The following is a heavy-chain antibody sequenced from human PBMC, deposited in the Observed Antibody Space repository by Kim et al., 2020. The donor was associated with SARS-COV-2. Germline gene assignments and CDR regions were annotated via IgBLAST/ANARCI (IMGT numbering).Heavy chain of an antibody. CDR3: ARRGYCSSTSCYNYYGMDV. Sequence: GESLKISCKGSGYSFTSYWISWVRQMPGKGLEWMGRIDPSDSYTNYSPSFQGHVTISADKSISTAYLQWSSLKASDTAMYYCARRGYCSSTSCYNYYGMDVWGQGTTVTVSS. V-gene: IGHV5-10-1*01. D-gene: IGHD2-2*02. CDR2: IDPSDSYT. J-gene: IGHJ6*02. CDR1: GYSFTSYW.